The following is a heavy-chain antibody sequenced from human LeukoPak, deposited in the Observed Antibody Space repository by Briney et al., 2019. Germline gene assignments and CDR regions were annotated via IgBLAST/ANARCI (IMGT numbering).Heavy chain of an antibody. CDR3: ARGVVVVVAAPTNWFDP. Sequence: SETLSLTCTVSGYSISSGYYWGWIRQPPGKGLEWIGSIYHSGSTYYNPSLKSRVTISVDTSKNQFSLKLSSVTAADTAVYYCARGVVVVVAAPTNWFDPWGQGTLVTVSS. CDR1: GYSISSGYY. D-gene: IGHD2-15*01. CDR2: IYHSGST. V-gene: IGHV4-38-2*02. J-gene: IGHJ5*02.